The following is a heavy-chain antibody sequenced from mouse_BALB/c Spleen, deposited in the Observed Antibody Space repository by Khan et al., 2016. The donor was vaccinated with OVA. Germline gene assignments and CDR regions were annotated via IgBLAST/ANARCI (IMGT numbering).Heavy chain of an antibody. J-gene: IGHJ3*01. D-gene: IGHD2-14*01. CDR2: INPSNGYT. CDR3: VRDGAYHRNDGWLAY. V-gene: IGHV1-4*01. CDR1: GYTFTSYT. Sequence: VMLVESGAELARPGASVKMSCKASGYTFTSYTIHWIKKRPGQGLEWIGYINPSNGYTNYNQKFKDKATLTTDKSSTTAYLQLSSLTSDDSAVYNSVRDGAYHRNDGWLAYWGQGTLVTVSA.